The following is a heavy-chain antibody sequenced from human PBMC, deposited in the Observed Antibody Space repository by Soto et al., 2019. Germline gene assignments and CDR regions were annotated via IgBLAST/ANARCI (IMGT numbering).Heavy chain of an antibody. CDR2: INSDGSST. CDR1: GCTSISYW. Sequence: AGSLRLSCASSGCTSISYWMHWVRQAPGKGLVWVSRINSDGSSTSYADSVKGRFTISRDNAKNTLYLQMNSLRAEDTAVYYCAYIVVVPAAMTAAGDDYYGMDVWGQGTTVTVSS. V-gene: IGHV3-74*01. J-gene: IGHJ6*02. D-gene: IGHD2-2*01. CDR3: AYIVVVPAAMTAAGDDYYGMDV.